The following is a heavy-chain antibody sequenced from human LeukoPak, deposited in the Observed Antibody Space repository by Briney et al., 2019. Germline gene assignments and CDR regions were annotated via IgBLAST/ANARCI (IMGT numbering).Heavy chain of an antibody. CDR3: ARGHRYSGYGTFDY. Sequence: PGGSLRLSCAASGFTFSIYNINWVRQAPGKGLEWVSSISSTGSYIYYADSVQGRFTISRDNAKNSLYLQMNSLRAEDTAVYYCARGHRYSGYGTFDYWGQGTLVTVSS. V-gene: IGHV3-21*01. CDR2: ISSTGSYI. J-gene: IGHJ4*02. CDR1: GFTFSIYN. D-gene: IGHD5-12*01.